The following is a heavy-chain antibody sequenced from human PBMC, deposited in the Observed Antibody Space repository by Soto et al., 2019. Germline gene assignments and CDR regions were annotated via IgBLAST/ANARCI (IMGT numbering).Heavy chain of an antibody. CDR2: IYVTGSV. CDR3: ARLRIATNNYKWFDP. D-gene: IGHD2-21*01. J-gene: IGHJ5*02. CDR1: GASLNSGNYY. Sequence: SETLSLSCSVSGASLNSGNYYWSWIRQVPGKGLEWIGHIYVTGSVDYNPSLRDRITISQDTSERQFSLNLRLVTAADTAVYYCARLRIATNNYKWFDPWGQGTLVTVSS. V-gene: IGHV4-31*03.